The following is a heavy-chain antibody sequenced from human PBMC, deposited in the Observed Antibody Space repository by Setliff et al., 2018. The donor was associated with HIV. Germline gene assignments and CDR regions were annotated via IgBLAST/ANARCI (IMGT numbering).Heavy chain of an antibody. CDR1: GGSISGYY. CDR3: TTVVPAAIPYFDY. D-gene: IGHD2-2*01. CDR2: IYSNGNT. Sequence: PSETLSLTCTVSGGSISGYYWSRIRQPAGKRLEWIGRIYSNGNTNYNPSLKGRVTMSVSTSKNQFSLNLSSVTAADTAVYYCTTVVPAAIPYFDYWGQGALVTVSS. V-gene: IGHV4-4*07. J-gene: IGHJ4*02.